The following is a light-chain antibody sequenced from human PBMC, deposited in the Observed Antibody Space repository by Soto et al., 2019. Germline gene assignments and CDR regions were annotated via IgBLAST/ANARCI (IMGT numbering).Light chain of an antibody. CDR1: QSIKKW. J-gene: IGKJ1*01. CDR2: KAS. CDR3: QEYSSYLWT. Sequence: DIQMTQSPSTLSASVGDRVTITCRASQSIKKWLAWYQQKPGRAPKLLIYKASNLETGVPSRFSGSGSGTEFTLTISSLQPDDFATYYCQEYSSYLWTFGQGTKVDIK. V-gene: IGKV1-5*03.